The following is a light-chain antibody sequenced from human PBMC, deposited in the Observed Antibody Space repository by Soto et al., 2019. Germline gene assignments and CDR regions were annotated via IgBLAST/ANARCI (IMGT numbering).Light chain of an antibody. CDR3: QQYGSYSPLT. J-gene: IGKJ1*01. CDR2: KAS. Sequence: DIQMTQSPSTLSASVGDRVTITCRASQSIGSWLAWYQQKPGKAPKLLIYKASSLESGVPSRFSGSGSGTEFTLTISSRQPDDFASYYCQQYGSYSPLTFGQGTKVEIK. V-gene: IGKV1-5*03. CDR1: QSIGSW.